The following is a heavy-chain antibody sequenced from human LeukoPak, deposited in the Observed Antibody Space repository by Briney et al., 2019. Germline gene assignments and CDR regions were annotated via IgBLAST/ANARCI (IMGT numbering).Heavy chain of an antibody. J-gene: IGHJ4*02. V-gene: IGHV4-59*01. CDR3: ARAGIMATTPFGY. D-gene: IGHD5-24*01. CDR1: GGSISSNY. Sequence: SETLSLTCTVSGGSISSNYWSWIRQPPGKGLEWIGCIFYTGSTNYNPSLKSRVTISVDTSKNQFSLRLSSVTAADTAVYYCARAGIMATTPFGYWGQGTLVSVSS. CDR2: IFYTGST.